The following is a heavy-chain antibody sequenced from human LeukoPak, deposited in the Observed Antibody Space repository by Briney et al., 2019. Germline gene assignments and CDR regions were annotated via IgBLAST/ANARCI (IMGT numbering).Heavy chain of an antibody. CDR1: GGSVSSGTYY. V-gene: IGHV4-30-4*01. Sequence: SETLSLTCTVSGGSVSSGTYYWSWIRQPPGKGLEWIGYMSYSGSTFYTPSLKSRITMSVDTSRNQFSLTLSSVTAADTAVYYCARGFYDSGSYYNLDFWGQGTLVTVSS. CDR2: MSYSGST. J-gene: IGHJ4*02. CDR3: ARGFYDSGSYYNLDF. D-gene: IGHD3-10*01.